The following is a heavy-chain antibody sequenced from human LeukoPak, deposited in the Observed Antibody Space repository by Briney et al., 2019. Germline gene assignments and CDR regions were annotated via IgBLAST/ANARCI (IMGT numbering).Heavy chain of an antibody. D-gene: IGHD6-19*01. CDR3: AKRRRQWLPLDYYYYYMDV. V-gene: IGHV3-30*04. CDR1: GFTFSSYA. J-gene: IGHJ6*03. CDR2: ISYDGSNK. Sequence: GGSLRLSCAASGFTFSSYAMHWVRQAPGKGLEWVAVISYDGSNKYYADSVKGRFTISRDNSKNTLYLQMNSLRAEDTAVYYCAKRRRQWLPLDYYYYYMDVWGKGTTVTVSS.